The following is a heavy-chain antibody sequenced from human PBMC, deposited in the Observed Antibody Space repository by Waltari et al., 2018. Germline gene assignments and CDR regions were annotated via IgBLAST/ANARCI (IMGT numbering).Heavy chain of an antibody. V-gene: IGHV4-39*01. CDR2: IYYRGST. CDR1: GGSISSSGYY. J-gene: IGHJ3*02. Sequence: QLQLQESGPGLVKPSETLSLTCTVSGGSISSSGYYWGWLRQPPGKGLEWIGSIYYRGSTYYNPSLKRRVTISVDTSKNQFSLKLSSVTAADTAVYYCARTGIFGYSSSWDAFDIWGQGTMVTVSS. CDR3: ARTGIFGYSSSWDAFDI. D-gene: IGHD6-13*01.